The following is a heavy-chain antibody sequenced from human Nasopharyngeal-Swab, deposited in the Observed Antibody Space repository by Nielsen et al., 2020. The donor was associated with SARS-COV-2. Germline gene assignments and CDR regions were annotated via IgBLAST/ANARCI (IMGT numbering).Heavy chain of an antibody. V-gene: IGHV3-33*01. J-gene: IGHJ3*02. CDR3: ARSGPYYYDSSGYRHGGAFDI. D-gene: IGHD3-22*01. Sequence: VRQAPGKGLEWVAVIWYDGSNKYYADSVKGRLTISRDNSKNTLYLQMNSLRAEDTAVYYCARSGPYYYDSSGYRHGGAFDIWGQGTMVTVSS. CDR2: IWYDGSNK.